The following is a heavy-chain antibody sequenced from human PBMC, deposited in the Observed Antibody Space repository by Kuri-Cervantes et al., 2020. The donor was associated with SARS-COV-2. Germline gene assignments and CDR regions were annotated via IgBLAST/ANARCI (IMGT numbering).Heavy chain of an antibody. V-gene: IGHV1-69*13. D-gene: IGHD1-7*01. J-gene: IGHJ4*02. CDR2: IIPIFGTA. Sequence: SVKVSCKASGGTFSSYAISWVRQAPGQGLEWMGGIIPIFGTANYARKFQGRVTITADESTSTAYMELSSLRSDDTAVYYCASFDARVELRSFDYWGQGTLVTVSS. CDR1: GGTFSSYA. CDR3: ASFDARVELRSFDY.